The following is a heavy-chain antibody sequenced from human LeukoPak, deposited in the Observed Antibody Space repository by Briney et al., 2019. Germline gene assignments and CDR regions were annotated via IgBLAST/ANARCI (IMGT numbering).Heavy chain of an antibody. V-gene: IGHV1-69*13. CDR2: IIPIFGTA. Sequence: ASVKVSCKASGGTFSSYAISWVRQAPGQGLEWMGGIIPIFGTANYAQKFQGRVTITADESTSTAYMELSSLRSEDTAVYYCATAVVAVAGIFDYWGQGTLVTVSS. CDR1: GGTFSSYA. CDR3: ATAVVAVAGIFDY. J-gene: IGHJ4*02. D-gene: IGHD6-19*01.